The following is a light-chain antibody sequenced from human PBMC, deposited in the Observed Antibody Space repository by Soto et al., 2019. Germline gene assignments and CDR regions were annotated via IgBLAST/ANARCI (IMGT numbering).Light chain of an antibody. CDR2: DAF. CDR1: QSINNW. CDR3: QQYKTYPLT. J-gene: IGKJ4*01. V-gene: IGKV1-5*01. Sequence: DIQMTQSPSTLSASVGDRVTLYCRDSQSINNWLAWYQQTPGQAPKLLIFDAFNLESGVPFRFSGSGFGTECTLPISSLQPDDAATDYCQQYKTYPLTFGGGTQVDNK.